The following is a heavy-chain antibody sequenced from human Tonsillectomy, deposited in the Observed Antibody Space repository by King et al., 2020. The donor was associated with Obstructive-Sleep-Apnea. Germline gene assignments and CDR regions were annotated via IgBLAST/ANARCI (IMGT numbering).Heavy chain of an antibody. CDR2: ISSSSSYT. J-gene: IGHJ3*02. V-gene: IGHV3-11*06. CDR1: GFTFSDYY. Sequence: VQLVESGGGLVKPGGSLRLSCAASGFTFSDYYMSWIRQAPGKGLEWVSYISSSSSYTNYADSVKGRFTISRDNAKNSLYLQMNSLRAEATAVYYCASAPHGPIPHQDAFDIWGQGTMVTVSS. D-gene: IGHD4/OR15-4a*01. CDR3: ASAPHGPIPHQDAFDI.